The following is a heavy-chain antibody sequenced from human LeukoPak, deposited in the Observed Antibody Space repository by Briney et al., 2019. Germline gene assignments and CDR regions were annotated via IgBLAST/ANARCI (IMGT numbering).Heavy chain of an antibody. CDR1: GFTFSSYS. D-gene: IGHD5-18*01. CDR2: ISSSSSYI. Sequence: GGSLRLSCAASGFTFSSYSMNWVRQAPGKGLEWVSSISSSSSYIYYADSVKGRFTISRDNAKNSLHLQMNSLRAEDTAVYYCASIIGGYSYGFDYWGQGTLVTVSS. CDR3: ASIIGGYSYGFDY. J-gene: IGHJ4*02. V-gene: IGHV3-21*01.